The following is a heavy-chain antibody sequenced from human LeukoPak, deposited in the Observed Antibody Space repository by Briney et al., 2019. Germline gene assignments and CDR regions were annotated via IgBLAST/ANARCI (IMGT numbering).Heavy chain of an antibody. Sequence: GGSLRLSCAASGFTFSSYNMNWVRQAPGKGLEWISYISSSTSTIYYADSVKGRFTISRDNAKNSLYLQMNSLRAEDTAVYYCARGIGTGRQPFDYWGQGTLVTVSS. CDR3: ARGIGTGRQPFDY. V-gene: IGHV3-48*01. J-gene: IGHJ4*02. CDR2: ISSSTSTI. D-gene: IGHD1-1*01. CDR1: GFTFSSYN.